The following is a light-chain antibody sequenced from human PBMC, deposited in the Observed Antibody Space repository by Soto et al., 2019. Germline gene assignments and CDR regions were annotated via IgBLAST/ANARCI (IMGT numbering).Light chain of an antibody. CDR2: GAS. CDR3: QQAHNWPLT. J-gene: IGKJ2*01. V-gene: IGKV3-15*01. Sequence: ERVMTQSPATLSLSPGERAALSCRASQSINSELAWYQQKPGQPPRLLIYGASTRATGVPARFTGSESGSEFNRTISGLQSEDFEVYYFQQAHNWPLTFGQGTRLEI. CDR1: QSINSE.